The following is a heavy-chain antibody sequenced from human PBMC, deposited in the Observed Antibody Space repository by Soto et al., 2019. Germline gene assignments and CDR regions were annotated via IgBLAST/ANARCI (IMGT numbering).Heavy chain of an antibody. CDR2: IYYSGRI. J-gene: IGHJ6*02. Sequence: SEPRSLTRSVSSAYINRGDTDYWNCIRQHPVKGLEWIGYIYYSGRIYYNPSLESRVTISVDTSKNQFSLKLTSVTAADTAVYYCAHSLRSFYYFGLDVWGQGTTVT. CDR1: SAYINRGDTDY. CDR3: AHSLRSFYYFGLDV. D-gene: IGHD3-10*01. V-gene: IGHV4-31*03.